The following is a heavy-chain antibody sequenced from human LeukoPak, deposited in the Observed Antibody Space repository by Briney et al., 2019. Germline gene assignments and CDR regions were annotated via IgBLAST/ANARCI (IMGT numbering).Heavy chain of an antibody. CDR3: ATTGYGDYGGPLRYYGMDF. CDR2: IYPGDSDT. V-gene: IGHV5-51*01. Sequence: GEALMISCKGSGYSFTSYWIGWVRQMPGKGLEGMGIIYPGDSDTRYSPSFQGQYTISADRSIGTADLQWSSQKASDTAMYYCATTGYGDYGGPLRYYGMDFWGQGTTVTVSS. D-gene: IGHD4-17*01. J-gene: IGHJ6*02. CDR1: GYSFTSYW.